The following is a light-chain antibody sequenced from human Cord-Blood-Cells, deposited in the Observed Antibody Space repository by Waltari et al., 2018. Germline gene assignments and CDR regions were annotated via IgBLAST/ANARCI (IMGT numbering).Light chain of an antibody. CDR2: DVS. Sequence: QSALTQPASVSGSPGQSTTTSCTGTSSDVGGYNYVSWYQQHPGKAPKLMIYDVSTRPSGVSNRFSGSKSGNTASLTISGLQAEDEADYYCSSYTSSSTLVVFGGGTKLTVL. V-gene: IGLV2-14*01. J-gene: IGLJ2*01. CDR3: SSYTSSSTLVV. CDR1: SSDVGGYNY.